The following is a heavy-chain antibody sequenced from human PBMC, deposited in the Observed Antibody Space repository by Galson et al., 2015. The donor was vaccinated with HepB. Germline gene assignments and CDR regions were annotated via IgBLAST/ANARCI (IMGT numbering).Heavy chain of an antibody. CDR1: GFTFSSYG. Sequence: SLRLSCAASGFTFSSYGMHWVRQAPGKGLEWVAVISYDGSNKYYADSVKGRFTISRDNSKNTLYLQMNSLRAEDTAVYYCAKGLLTMVQGLFDPWGQGTLVTVSS. CDR3: AKGLLTMVQGLFDP. D-gene: IGHD3-10*01. V-gene: IGHV3-30*18. CDR2: ISYDGSNK. J-gene: IGHJ5*02.